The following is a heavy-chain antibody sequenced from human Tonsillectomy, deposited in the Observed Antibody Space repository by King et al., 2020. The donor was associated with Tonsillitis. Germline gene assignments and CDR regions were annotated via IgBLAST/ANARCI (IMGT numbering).Heavy chain of an antibody. CDR2: IGKDGSNE. CDR1: GFSFRDIG. Sequence: VQLVESGGGVVQPGGSLRLSCVAAGFSFRDIGMHWFRQAPGKGLEWVAYIGKDGSNEYYTDSVKGRFTIYRDNTWNTMYLQMNNLRAEDPAVYYCAKPQVTTYHQGFGNWGQGTLVIVSS. V-gene: IGHV3-30*02. CDR3: AKPQVTTYHQGFGN. J-gene: IGHJ4*02. D-gene: IGHD1-1*01.